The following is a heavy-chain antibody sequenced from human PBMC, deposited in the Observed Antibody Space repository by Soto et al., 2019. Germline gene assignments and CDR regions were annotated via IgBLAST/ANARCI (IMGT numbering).Heavy chain of an antibody. CDR2: ISAYNGNT. Sequence: ASVNVSCKSSGYTFTSYCISWVRQAPGQGLEWMGWISAYNGNTNYAQKLQGRVTMTTDTSTSTAYMELRSLRSDDTAVYYCARVDTAMVFVPYYYYGMDVWGQGTTVTVSS. CDR1: GYTFTSYC. D-gene: IGHD5-18*01. CDR3: ARVDTAMVFVPYYYYGMDV. J-gene: IGHJ6*02. V-gene: IGHV1-18*04.